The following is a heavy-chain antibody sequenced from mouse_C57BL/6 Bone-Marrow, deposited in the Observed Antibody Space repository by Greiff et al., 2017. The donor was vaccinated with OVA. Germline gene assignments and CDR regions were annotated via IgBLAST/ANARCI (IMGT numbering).Heavy chain of an antibody. D-gene: IGHD1-1*01. CDR1: GYTFTSYW. Sequence: QVQLQQPGAELVKPGASVKMSCKASGYTFTSYWITWVKQRPGQGLEWIGDIYPGSGSTNYNEKFKSKATLTVDTSSSTAYMQLSSLTSEDSAVYYCARTAYGSSYVPRVAYWGQGTLVTVSA. J-gene: IGHJ3*01. CDR2: IYPGSGST. V-gene: IGHV1-55*01. CDR3: ARTAYGSSYVPRVAY.